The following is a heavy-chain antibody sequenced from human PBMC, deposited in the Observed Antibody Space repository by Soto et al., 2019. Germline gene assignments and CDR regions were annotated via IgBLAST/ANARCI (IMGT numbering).Heavy chain of an antibody. Sequence: EVQLLESGGGLVQPGGSLRLSCAASGFTFSSYAMSWVRQARGKGLEWVSAISGSGGSTYYADSVKGRFTISRDNSKNTLYLQMNSLRAEDTAVYYCAKVSASMVRGDVDYWGQGTLVTVSS. CDR3: AKVSASMVRGDVDY. D-gene: IGHD3-10*01. CDR2: ISGSGGST. CDR1: GFTFSSYA. J-gene: IGHJ4*02. V-gene: IGHV3-23*01.